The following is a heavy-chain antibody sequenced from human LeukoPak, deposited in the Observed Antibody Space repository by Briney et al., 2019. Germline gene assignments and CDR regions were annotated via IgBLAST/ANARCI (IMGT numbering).Heavy chain of an antibody. CDR1: GGSISTYY. CDR2: INYSGST. J-gene: IGHJ4*02. V-gene: IGHV4-59*12. Sequence: SETLSLTCAVSGGSISTYYWSWIRQPPGKGLEWIGYINYSGSTNYNPSLKSRVTMSVDTSKNQFSLKLSSVTAADTAVYYCARDYSGSNGRDGRHFDYWGQGTLVTVSS. D-gene: IGHD3-10*01. CDR3: ARDYSGSNGRDGRHFDY.